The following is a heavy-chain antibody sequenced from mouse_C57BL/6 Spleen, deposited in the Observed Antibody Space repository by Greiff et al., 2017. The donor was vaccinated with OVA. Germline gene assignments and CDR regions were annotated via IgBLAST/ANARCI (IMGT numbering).Heavy chain of an antibody. CDR1: GFTFSDYG. J-gene: IGHJ3*01. CDR2: ISSGSSTI. CDR3: ARPTDWDRFAY. V-gene: IGHV5-17*01. D-gene: IGHD4-1*01. Sequence: EVKVVESGGGLVKPGGSLKLSCAASGFTFSDYGMHWVRQAPEKGLEWVAYISSGSSTIYYADTVKGRFTISRDNAKNTLFLQMTSLRSEDTAMYYCARPTDWDRFAYWGQGTLVTVSA.